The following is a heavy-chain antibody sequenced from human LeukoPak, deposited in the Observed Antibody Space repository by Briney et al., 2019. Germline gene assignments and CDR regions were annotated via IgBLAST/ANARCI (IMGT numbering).Heavy chain of an antibody. V-gene: IGHV3-15*01. CDR3: TTRLYGSGSYFDFDY. CDR2: IKSKTDGGTT. D-gene: IGHD3-10*01. Sequence: GGSLRLSCAASGFTFSNAWMSWVRQAPGKGLEWVGRIKSKTDGGTTDYAAPVKGRLTISRDDSKNTLYLQMNSLKTEDTAVYYCTTRLYGSGSYFDFDYWGQGTLVTVSS. CDR1: GFTFSNAW. J-gene: IGHJ4*02.